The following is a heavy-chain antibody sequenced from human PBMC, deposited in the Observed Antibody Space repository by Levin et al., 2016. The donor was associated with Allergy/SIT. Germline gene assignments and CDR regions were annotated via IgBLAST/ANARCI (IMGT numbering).Heavy chain of an antibody. D-gene: IGHD1-26*01. CDR3: ARDSGSYADYGMDV. V-gene: IGHV4-59*01. Sequence: SETLSLTCTVSGGSISSYYWSWIRQPPGKGLEWIGYIYYSGSTNYNPSLKSRVTISVDTSKNQFSLKLSSVTAADTAVYYCARDSGSYADYGMDVWGQGTTVTVSS. CDR2: IYYSGST. J-gene: IGHJ6*02. CDR1: GGSISSYY.